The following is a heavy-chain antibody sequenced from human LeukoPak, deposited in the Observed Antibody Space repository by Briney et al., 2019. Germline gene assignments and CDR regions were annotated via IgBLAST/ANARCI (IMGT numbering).Heavy chain of an antibody. D-gene: IGHD3-22*01. CDR2: INHSGST. CDR3: ARVSRSHQSYYDSSGYYGIDY. Sequence: SSETLSLTCAVYGGSFSGYYWSWIRQPPGKGLEWIGEINHSGSTNYNPSLKSRVAISVDTSKNQFSLKLSSVTAADTAAYYCARVSRSHQSYYDSSGYYGIDYWGQRNLVTVSS. V-gene: IGHV4-34*01. J-gene: IGHJ4*02. CDR1: GGSFSGYY.